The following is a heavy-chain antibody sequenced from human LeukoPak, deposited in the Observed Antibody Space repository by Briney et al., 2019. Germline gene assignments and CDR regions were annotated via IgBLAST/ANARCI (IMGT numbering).Heavy chain of an antibody. V-gene: IGHV3-21*01. J-gene: IGHJ4*02. Sequence: GGSLRLSCAASGFTFSSYSMNWVRQAPGKGLEWVSSISSSSYIYYADSVKGRFTISRDNAKNSLYLQMNSLRAEDTAVYYCAAGVSSSSAFDYWGQGTLVTVSS. D-gene: IGHD6-6*01. CDR1: GFTFSSYS. CDR3: AAGVSSSSAFDY. CDR2: ISSSSYI.